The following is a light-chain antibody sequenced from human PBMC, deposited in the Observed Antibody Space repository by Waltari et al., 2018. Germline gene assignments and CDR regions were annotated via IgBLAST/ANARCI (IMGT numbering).Light chain of an antibody. CDR3: QVWDTSGNPSVA. Sequence: SYILTQQPSVSVAPGKTARITCGGNNIPSKRVEWSRQKPGQVPALVIYHDFDRPSGIPERVSGSSSGNTATLTISRVEVGDEADYFCQVWDTSGNPSVAFGGGTKLTVL. CDR2: HDF. J-gene: IGLJ2*01. CDR1: NIPSKR. V-gene: IGLV3-21*03.